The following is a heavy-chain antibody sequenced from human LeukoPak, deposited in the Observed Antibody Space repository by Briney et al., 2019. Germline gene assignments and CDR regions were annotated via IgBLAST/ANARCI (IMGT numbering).Heavy chain of an antibody. CDR1: GGSISNYF. CDR3: ARLADTTVANYYLDY. D-gene: IGHD1-26*01. V-gene: IGHV4-4*09. Sequence: PSETLSLTCTVSGGSISNYFWSWIRQPPGKGLEWIGYIFISGGTNYNPSLKSRVTMSDDRSKNQFSLELSSVTAADTAVYYCARLADTTVANYYLDYWGQGTLVTVSS. CDR2: IFISGGT. J-gene: IGHJ4*02.